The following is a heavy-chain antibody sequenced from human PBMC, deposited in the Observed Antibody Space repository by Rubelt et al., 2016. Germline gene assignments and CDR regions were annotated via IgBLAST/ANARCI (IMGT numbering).Heavy chain of an antibody. CDR3: ARELDGDWRYWYFDL. CDR1: GFTFSSYW. D-gene: IGHD4-17*01. Sequence: EVQLVESGGGLVQPGGSLRLSCAASGFTFSSYWMHWVRQAPGEGLVWVSRINSDGSTTNYADSVKGRFPISRNNSKNTLYLQMNSRRAEETAVYDGARELDGDWRYWYFDLWGRGTLVTVSS. CDR2: INSDGSTT. V-gene: IGHV3-74*01. J-gene: IGHJ2*01.